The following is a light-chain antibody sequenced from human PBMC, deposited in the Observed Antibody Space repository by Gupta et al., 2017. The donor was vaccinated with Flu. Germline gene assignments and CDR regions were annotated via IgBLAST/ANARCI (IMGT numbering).Light chain of an antibody. Sequence: VFPQSLAPVSLCRRETATHSCRASQSISSYLAWYQQKPGQAPRLLIYAASNRAPGVPTRFSGSGSETDFTLTISSLEPEDFAIYYCQQRHNWPPITFGQGTRLEI. V-gene: IGKV3-11*01. J-gene: IGKJ5*01. CDR1: QSISSY. CDR2: AAS. CDR3: QQRHNWPPIT.